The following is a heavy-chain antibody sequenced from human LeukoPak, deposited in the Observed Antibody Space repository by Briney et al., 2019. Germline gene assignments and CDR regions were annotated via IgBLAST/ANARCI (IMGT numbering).Heavy chain of an antibody. CDR1: GFTFSSYG. CDR3: ARELPWNYFDY. V-gene: IGHV3-33*01. Sequence: GRSLRLSCAASGFTFSSYGMHWVRQAPGKGLEWVAVIWCDGSNKYYADSVKGRFTISRDNSKNTLYLQMNSLRAEDTAVYYCARELPWNYFDYWGQGTLVTVSS. J-gene: IGHJ4*02. CDR2: IWCDGSNK. D-gene: IGHD1-1*01.